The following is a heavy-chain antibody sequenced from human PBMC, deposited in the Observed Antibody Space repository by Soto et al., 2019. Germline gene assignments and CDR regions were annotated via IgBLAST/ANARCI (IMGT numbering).Heavy chain of an antibody. Sequence: QVQLVESGGGVVQPGRSLRLSCVASGITFSTSGMHWVRQAPGKGLEWVAVIWYDGSYKYNTDSVKGRFTISRDNSKKTLYLQMSSLRAEDKAVYYCARGNWNSGYFDFWGQGTLVTVSS. D-gene: IGHD1-7*01. CDR1: GITFSTSG. V-gene: IGHV3-33*01. CDR2: IWYDGSYK. J-gene: IGHJ4*02. CDR3: ARGNWNSGYFDF.